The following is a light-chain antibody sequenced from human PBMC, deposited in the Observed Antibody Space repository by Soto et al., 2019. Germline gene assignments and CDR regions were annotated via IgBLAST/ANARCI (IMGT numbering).Light chain of an antibody. CDR1: QGITSW. Sequence: DIQMTQSPSSVSASVGDRVTITCRASQGITSWLAWYQQKPGKAPKLLIYRASNLQSGVPSRFSGSGSGTDFTLTISGLQPADFATYYCQNYNGAPWTFGQGTKVEIK. J-gene: IGKJ1*01. V-gene: IGKV1-12*01. CDR2: RAS. CDR3: QNYNGAPWT.